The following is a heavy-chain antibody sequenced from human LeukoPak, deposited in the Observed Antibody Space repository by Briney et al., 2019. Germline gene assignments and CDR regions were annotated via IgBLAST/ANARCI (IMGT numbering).Heavy chain of an antibody. D-gene: IGHD3-22*01. CDR3: AKEGALNYYDSSGYFPNYFDY. J-gene: IGHJ4*02. Sequence: GWSLRLSCAASGFTFDDYAMHWVRQAPGKGLEWVSGISWNSGSIGYADSVKGRFTISRDNAKNSLYLQMNSLRAEDTALYYCAKEGALNYYDSSGYFPNYFDYWGQGTLVTVSS. V-gene: IGHV3-9*01. CDR2: ISWNSGSI. CDR1: GFTFDDYA.